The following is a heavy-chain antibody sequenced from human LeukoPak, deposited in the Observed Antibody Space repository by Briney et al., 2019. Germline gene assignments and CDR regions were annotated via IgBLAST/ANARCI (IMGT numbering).Heavy chain of an antibody. J-gene: IGHJ4*02. CDR3: ARGPYSSNWYVDY. CDR2: ISRTGNSI. Sequence: QPGGSLRLSCAASGFTLSSYEMNWGRLAPGKGLEWVSYISRTGNSIYYADSVKGRFTLSRDSAKTSLYLQMTSLRAEDTAVYYCARGPYSSNWYVDYWGQGTLVTVAS. D-gene: IGHD6-13*01. V-gene: IGHV3-48*03. CDR1: GFTLSSYE.